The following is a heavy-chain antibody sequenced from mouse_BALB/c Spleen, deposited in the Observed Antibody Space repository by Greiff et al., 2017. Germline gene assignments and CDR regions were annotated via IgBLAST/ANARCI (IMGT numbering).Heavy chain of an antibody. J-gene: IGHJ2*01. CDR1: GFNIKDYY. CDR2: IDPENGDT. CDR3: TRSGRADY. D-gene: IGHD3-2*02. Sequence: VQLQQSGAELVRSGASVKLSCTASGFNIKDYYMHWVKQRPEQGLEWIGWIDPENGDTEYAPKFQGKATMTADTSSNTAYLQLSSLTSEDTAVYYCTRSGRADYWGQGTTLTVSS. V-gene: IGHV14-4*02.